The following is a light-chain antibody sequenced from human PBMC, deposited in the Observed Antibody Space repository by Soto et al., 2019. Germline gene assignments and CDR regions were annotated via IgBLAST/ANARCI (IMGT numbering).Light chain of an antibody. CDR2: AAS. CDR1: QSISSY. V-gene: IGKV1-39*01. Sequence: DLQMTQSPFSLSASVGDRVTITCRASQSISSYLNWYQQKPGKAPKLLIYAASSLQSGVPSRFSGSGSGTNFTLTISSLQPEDFATYYCQQSYSTPAFGQGTKVEIK. CDR3: QQSYSTPA. J-gene: IGKJ1*01.